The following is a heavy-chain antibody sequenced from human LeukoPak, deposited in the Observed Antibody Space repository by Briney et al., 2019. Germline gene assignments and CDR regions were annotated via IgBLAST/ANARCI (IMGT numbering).Heavy chain of an antibody. J-gene: IGHJ5*02. CDR2: IYYSGST. D-gene: IGHD6-19*01. Sequence: PSETLSLTCTVSGGSISSYYWSWIRQPPGKGLEWIGYIYYSGSTNYNPSLKSRVTISVDTSKNQFSLKLSSVTAADTAVYYCARDIGYSSGSFWFDPWGQGTLVTVSS. CDR3: ARDIGYSSGSFWFDP. CDR1: GGSISSYY. V-gene: IGHV4-59*01.